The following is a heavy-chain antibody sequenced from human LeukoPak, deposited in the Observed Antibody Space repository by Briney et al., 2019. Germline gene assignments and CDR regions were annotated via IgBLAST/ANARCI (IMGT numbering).Heavy chain of an antibody. V-gene: IGHV1-2*06. CDR2: INPNSGGT. D-gene: IGHD4/OR15-4a*01. Sequence: ASVKVSCKASGYTFTGYYMHWVRQAPGQGLEWMGRINPNSGGTNYAQKFQGRVTMTRDTSISTAYMELSRLRSDVTAVYYCARTNYYYYYYGMDVWGQGTTVTVSS. CDR3: ARTNYYYYYYGMDV. J-gene: IGHJ6*02. CDR1: GYTFTGYY.